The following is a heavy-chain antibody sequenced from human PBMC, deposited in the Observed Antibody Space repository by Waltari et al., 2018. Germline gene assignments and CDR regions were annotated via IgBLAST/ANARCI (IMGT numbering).Heavy chain of an antibody. CDR2: INPNSGGT. V-gene: IGHV1-2*02. D-gene: IGHD3-10*01. J-gene: IGHJ4*02. Sequence: QVQLVQSGAEVKKPGASVKVSCKASGYTFTGYYMHWVRQAPGQGLEWMGWINPNSGGTNYAQKFQGRVTMTRDTSISTAYMELSRLRSDDTAVYYCARETLGSPTGGSGSYYNVLNFDYWGQGTLVTVSS. CDR3: ARETLGSPTGGSGSYYNVLNFDY. CDR1: GYTFTGYY.